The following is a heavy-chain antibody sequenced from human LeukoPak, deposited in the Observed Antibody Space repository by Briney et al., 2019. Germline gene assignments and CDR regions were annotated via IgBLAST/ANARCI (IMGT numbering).Heavy chain of an antibody. J-gene: IGHJ6*02. CDR1: GFTFSSYW. CDR3: ARGQGYSSSWSYYYYYYGMDV. CDR2: IKQDGSEK. V-gene: IGHV3-7*01. Sequence: GGSLRLSCAASGFTFSSYWMSWVRQAPGKGLEWVANIKQDGSEKYYVDSVKGRFTISRDNAKNSLYLQMNSLRAEDTAVYYCARGQGYSSSWSYYYYYYGMDVWGQGTTVTVSS. D-gene: IGHD6-13*01.